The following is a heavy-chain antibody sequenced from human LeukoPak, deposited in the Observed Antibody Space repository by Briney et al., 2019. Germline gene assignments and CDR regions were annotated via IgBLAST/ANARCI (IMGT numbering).Heavy chain of an antibody. V-gene: IGHV3-30*04. Sequence: PGGSLRLSCAASGFTLSTYAIHWVRQAPGKGLEWVAVISYDGSNKNYADSVKGRFTISRDNAKNSLYLQMNSLRAEDTAVYYCARGITSGPRRYDVRNFDYWGQGTPVTVSS. CDR3: ARGITSGPRRYDVRNFDY. D-gene: IGHD5-12*01. CDR1: GFTLSTYA. CDR2: ISYDGSNK. J-gene: IGHJ4*02.